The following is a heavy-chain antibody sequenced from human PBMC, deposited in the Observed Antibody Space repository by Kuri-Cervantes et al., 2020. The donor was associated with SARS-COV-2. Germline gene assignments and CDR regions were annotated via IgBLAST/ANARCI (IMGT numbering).Heavy chain of an antibody. Sequence: GESLKISCAASGFTFSSYSMNWVRQAPGKGLEWVSSISSSSSYIYYADSVKGRFTISRDNAKNSLYLQMNSLRAEDTAVYYCARYSSSWSYYWGQGTLFTVSS. CDR3: ARYSSSWSYY. J-gene: IGHJ4*02. D-gene: IGHD6-13*01. V-gene: IGHV3-21*01. CDR1: GFTFSSYS. CDR2: ISSSSSYI.